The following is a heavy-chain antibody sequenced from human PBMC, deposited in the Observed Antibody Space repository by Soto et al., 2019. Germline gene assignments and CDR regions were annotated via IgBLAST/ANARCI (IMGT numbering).Heavy chain of an antibody. V-gene: IGHV3-30-3*01. CDR1: GFTFSSYA. J-gene: IGHJ4*02. Sequence: QVQLVESGGGVVQPGRSLRLSCAASGFTFSSYAMHWVRQAPGKGLEWVAVISYDGSNKYYADSVKGRFTISRDNSKNTLYLQMNSLRAEDTALYYCASAGDAWRYFDYWGQGILVTGSS. CDR2: ISYDGSNK. CDR3: ASAGDAWRYFDY.